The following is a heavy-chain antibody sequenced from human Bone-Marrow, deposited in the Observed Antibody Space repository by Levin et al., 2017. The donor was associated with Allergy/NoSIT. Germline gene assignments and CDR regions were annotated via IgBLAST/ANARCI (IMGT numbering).Heavy chain of an antibody. CDR1: GFTFSSYS. D-gene: IGHD3-10*01. CDR3: ARDGSGTYYSDY. Sequence: GGSLRLSCAASGFTFSSYSMNWVRQAPGKGLEWVSYISSSSDYIYYADSVKGRFTVSRDNAKNSLFLQMNSLRAEDTAVYYCARDGSGTYYSDYWGQGTLVTVSS. CDR2: ISSSSDYI. J-gene: IGHJ4*02. V-gene: IGHV3-21*01.